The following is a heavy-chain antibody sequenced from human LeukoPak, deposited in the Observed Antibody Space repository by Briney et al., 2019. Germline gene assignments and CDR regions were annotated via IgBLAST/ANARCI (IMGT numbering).Heavy chain of an antibody. V-gene: IGHV4-34*01. Sequence: PSETLSLTCAVYGGSFSGYYWSWIRQPPGKGLEWIGEINHSGSTNYNPSLKSRVTISVDTSKDQFSLKLSSVTAADTAVYYCARGYGSGSFNWLDPWGQGTLVTVSS. CDR2: INHSGST. CDR3: ARGYGSGSFNWLDP. CDR1: GGSFSGYY. D-gene: IGHD3-10*01. J-gene: IGHJ5*02.